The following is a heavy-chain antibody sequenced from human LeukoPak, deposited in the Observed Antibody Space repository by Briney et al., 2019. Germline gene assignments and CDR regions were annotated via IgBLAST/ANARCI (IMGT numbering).Heavy chain of an antibody. Sequence: GGSLRLSCAASGFTFNSYAMHWVRQAPGKGLEWVAFIRYDGTKKYYADSVKGRFTISRDNSRNTLYLQMNSLRAEDTAVYYCAKPARTDAFDIWGQGTMVTVSS. D-gene: IGHD1-14*01. J-gene: IGHJ3*02. CDR2: IRYDGTKK. CDR3: AKPARTDAFDI. V-gene: IGHV3-30*02. CDR1: GFTFNSYA.